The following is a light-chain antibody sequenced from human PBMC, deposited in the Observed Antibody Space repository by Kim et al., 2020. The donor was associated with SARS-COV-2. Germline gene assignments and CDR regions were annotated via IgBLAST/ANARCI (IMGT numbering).Light chain of an antibody. V-gene: IGKV3-15*01. CDR3: LQYDTCPPWT. CDR2: GAS. Sequence: EIVMTQSPVTLSVSPGESATLSCRSSQSVSSDLAWYQQKPGQPPRLLIYGASTRATGIPARFSGSGSGTDFTLTISRLQSEDFAVYYCLQYDTCPPWTFGPGTKVDIK. J-gene: IGKJ1*01. CDR1: QSVSSD.